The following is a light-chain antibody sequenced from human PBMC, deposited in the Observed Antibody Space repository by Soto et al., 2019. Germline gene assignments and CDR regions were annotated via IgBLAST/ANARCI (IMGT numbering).Light chain of an antibody. CDR3: CSFAGSNSWV. V-gene: IGLV2-23*01. J-gene: IGLJ3*02. CDR2: EAT. CDR1: SSDVRTYDL. Sequence: QSALTQPASVSGSPGQSITISCTGSSSDVRTYDLVSWYQHHPGAAPKLMIYEATRRPSGISNRFSGSKSGNTASLTISGLQAEDEADYYCCSFAGSNSWVFGGGTKLTVL.